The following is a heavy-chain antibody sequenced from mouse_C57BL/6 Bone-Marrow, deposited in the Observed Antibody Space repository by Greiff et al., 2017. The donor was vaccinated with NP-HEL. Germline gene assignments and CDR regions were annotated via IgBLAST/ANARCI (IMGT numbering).Heavy chain of an antibody. CDR2: IYPGDGDT. V-gene: IGHV1-82*01. CDR1: GYAFSSSW. Sequence: QVQLQQSGPELVKPGVSVKISCKASGYAFSSSWMNWVKQRPGKGLEWIGRIYPGDGDTNYNGKFKGKATLTADKSSSTAYMQLSSLTSEDSAVYFCARDYGSSPDYWGQGTTLTVSS. D-gene: IGHD1-1*01. CDR3: ARDYGSSPDY. J-gene: IGHJ2*01.